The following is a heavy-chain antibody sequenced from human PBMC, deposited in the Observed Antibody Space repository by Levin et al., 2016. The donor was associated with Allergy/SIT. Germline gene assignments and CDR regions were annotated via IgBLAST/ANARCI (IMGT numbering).Heavy chain of an antibody. CDR1: GYTFTGYY. Sequence: VKVSCKASGYTFTGYYMHWVRQAPGQGLEWMGWINPNSGGTNYAQKFQGRVTMTRDTSISTAYMELSRLRSDDTAVYYCARGGPLFVHQPRFDYWGQGTLVTVSS. D-gene: IGHD3-3*01. V-gene: IGHV1-2*02. CDR3: ARGGPLFVHQPRFDY. J-gene: IGHJ4*02. CDR2: INPNSGGT.